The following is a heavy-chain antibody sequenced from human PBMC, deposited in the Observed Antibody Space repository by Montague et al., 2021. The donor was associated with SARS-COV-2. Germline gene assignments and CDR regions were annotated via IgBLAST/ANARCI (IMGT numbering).Heavy chain of an antibody. Sequence: SETLSLTCTVSGGSISSFYWSWFRQHPGKGQEWNGYISDSGSTNYNPSLTSRVTMSVDTSKNQFSLKVNSVTAADTAVYYCARHYSATLPAVYWGQGTLVTVSS. V-gene: IGHV4-59*08. J-gene: IGHJ4*02. D-gene: IGHD2-15*01. CDR2: ISDSGST. CDR1: GGSISSFY. CDR3: ARHYSATLPAVY.